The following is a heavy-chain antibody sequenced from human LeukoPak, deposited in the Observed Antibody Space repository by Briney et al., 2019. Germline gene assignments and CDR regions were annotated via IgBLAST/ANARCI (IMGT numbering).Heavy chain of an antibody. CDR3: ARVGSRYSSGWYADNWFDP. V-gene: IGHV1-8*01. CDR2: MNPNSGET. Sequence: ASVKVSCKASGYTFTSFDINWVRQATEQGLEWMGWMNPNSGETGYAQQFQGRVTMTRNTSISTAYMELSSLRSEDTAVCFCARVGSRYSSGWYADNWFDPWGQGTLVTVSS. J-gene: IGHJ5*02. D-gene: IGHD6-19*01. CDR1: GYTFTSFD.